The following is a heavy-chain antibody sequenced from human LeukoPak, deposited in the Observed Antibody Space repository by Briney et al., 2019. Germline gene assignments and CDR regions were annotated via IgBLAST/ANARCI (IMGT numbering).Heavy chain of an antibody. D-gene: IGHD2-15*01. CDR1: GYSISSGYY. J-gene: IGHJ4*02. Sequence: PSETLSLTCTVSGYSISSGYYWGWIRQPPGKGLEWIGSIYHSGSTYYNPSLKSRVTISVDTSKNQFSLKLSSVTAADTAVYYCARSPEGSWDYYFDYWGQGTLVTVSS. CDR3: ARSPEGSWDYYFDY. V-gene: IGHV4-38-2*02. CDR2: IYHSGST.